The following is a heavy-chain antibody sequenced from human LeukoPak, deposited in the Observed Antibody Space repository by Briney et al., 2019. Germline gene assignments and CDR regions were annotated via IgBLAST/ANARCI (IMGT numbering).Heavy chain of an antibody. D-gene: IGHD6-6*01. J-gene: IGHJ4*02. CDR2: IIPILGIA. V-gene: IGHV1-69*04. CDR3: ARVPTFSSIAARKYYFDY. Sequence: SVKVSCKASGGTFSSYAISWVRQAPGQGLEWMGRIIPILGIANYAQKFQGRVTITADKSTSTAYMGLSSLRSEDTAVYYCARVPTFSSIAARKYYFDYWGQGTLVTVSS. CDR1: GGTFSSYA.